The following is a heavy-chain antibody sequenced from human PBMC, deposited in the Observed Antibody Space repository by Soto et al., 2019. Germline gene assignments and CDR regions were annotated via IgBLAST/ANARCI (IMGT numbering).Heavy chain of an antibody. Sequence: QVQLQESGPGLVKPSQTLSLTCTVSGASVNSGSYFWTWIRQDPGKGLEWLVYSHYSGSAFYKPSIKSRGSISVATSKHQFSLELSYVTAAEPAVYYCARVDTAMVTYFAYWGQGDRVIVSS. D-gene: IGHD5-18*01. CDR3: ARVDTAMVTYFAY. CDR1: GASVNSGSYF. V-gene: IGHV4-31*03. J-gene: IGHJ4*02. CDR2: SHYSGSA.